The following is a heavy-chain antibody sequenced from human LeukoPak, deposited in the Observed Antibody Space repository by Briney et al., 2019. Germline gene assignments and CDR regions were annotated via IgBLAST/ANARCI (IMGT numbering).Heavy chain of an antibody. CDR3: ADSRSSDAFDI. Sequence: PGRSLILSCAAAAFTFSSYCMDWVRQAPGKGLEWVAVISYDGSNKFYADSVKGRFTSYRDNSKIKLYLQMNSLRDEATAVYSCADSRSSDAFDIWGQGTMVTVSS. V-gene: IGHV3-30*03. CDR2: ISYDGSNK. CDR1: AFTFSSYC. J-gene: IGHJ3*02. D-gene: IGHD4-11*01.